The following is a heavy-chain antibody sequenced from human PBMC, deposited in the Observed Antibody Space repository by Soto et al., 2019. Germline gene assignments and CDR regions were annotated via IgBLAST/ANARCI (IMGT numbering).Heavy chain of an antibody. D-gene: IGHD2-15*01. Sequence: SETLSLTCTVSGGSISSYYWSWIRQPPGKGLELIGYIYYSGSTNYNPSLKSRVTISVDTSKNQFSLKLSSVTAADTAVYYCARGDHCSGGSCYSTNWFDPWGQGTLVTVSS. CDR3: ARGDHCSGGSCYSTNWFDP. CDR2: IYYSGST. V-gene: IGHV4-59*08. CDR1: GGSISSYY. J-gene: IGHJ5*02.